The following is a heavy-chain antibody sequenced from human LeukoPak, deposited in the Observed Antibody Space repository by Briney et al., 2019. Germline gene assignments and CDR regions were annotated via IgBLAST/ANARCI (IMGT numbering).Heavy chain of an antibody. CDR3: ARVGWKMGYGYGD. J-gene: IGHJ4*02. CDR1: GGSISSGGYY. Sequence: SQTLSLTCTVSGGSISSGGYYWSWIRQHPGKGLEWIGYIYYSGSTYYNPSLKSRVTISVDTSKNQFSLKLSSVTAADTAVYYCARVGWKMGYGYGDWGQGTLVTVSS. CDR2: IYYSGST. V-gene: IGHV4-31*03. D-gene: IGHD5-18*01.